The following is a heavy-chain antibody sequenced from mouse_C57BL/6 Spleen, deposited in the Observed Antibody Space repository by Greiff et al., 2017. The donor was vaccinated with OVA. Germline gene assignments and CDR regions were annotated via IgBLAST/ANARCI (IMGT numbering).Heavy chain of an antibody. Sequence: EVQLVESGGGLVKPGGSLKLSCAASGFTFRDYGMHWVRQAPEKGLEWVAYISSGSSTIYYADTVKGRFTISRDNAKNTLFLQMTSLRSEDTAMYYCARQRISNLDEIYYAMDYWGQGTSVTVSS. D-gene: IGHD4-1*02. V-gene: IGHV5-17*01. CDR2: ISSGSSTI. J-gene: IGHJ4*01. CDR1: GFTFRDYG. CDR3: ARQRISNLDEIYYAMDY.